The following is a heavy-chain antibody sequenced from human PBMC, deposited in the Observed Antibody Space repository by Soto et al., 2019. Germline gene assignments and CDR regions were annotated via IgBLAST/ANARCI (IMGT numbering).Heavy chain of an antibody. D-gene: IGHD2-2*01. CDR2: IIPILGIA. CDR1: GGTFSSYT. Sequence: QVQLVQSGAEVKKPGSSVKVSCKASGGTFSSYTISWVRQAPGQGLEWMGRIIPILGIANYAQKFQGRVTITAEKSTSTAYMELSSLRSEDTAVYYCAREPGRDIVVGKGHLDYWGQGTLVTVSS. J-gene: IGHJ4*02. V-gene: IGHV1-69*08. CDR3: AREPGRDIVVGKGHLDY.